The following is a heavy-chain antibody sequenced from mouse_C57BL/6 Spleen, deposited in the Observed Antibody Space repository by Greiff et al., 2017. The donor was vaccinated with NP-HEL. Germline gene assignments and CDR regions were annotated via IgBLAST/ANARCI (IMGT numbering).Heavy chain of an antibody. CDR2: IYPGDGDT. Sequence: ESGPELVKPGASVKISCKASGYAFSSSWMNWVKQRPGKGLEWIGRIYPGDGDTNYNGKFKGKATLTADKSSSTAYMQLSSLTSEDSAVYFCASSNWGYFDYWGQGTTLTVSS. CDR1: GYAFSSSW. CDR3: ASSNWGYFDY. V-gene: IGHV1-82*01. D-gene: IGHD4-1*01. J-gene: IGHJ2*01.